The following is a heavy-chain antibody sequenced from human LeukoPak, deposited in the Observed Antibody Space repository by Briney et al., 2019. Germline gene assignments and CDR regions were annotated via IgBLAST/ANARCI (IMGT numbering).Heavy chain of an antibody. CDR2: IIPIFGTA. Sequence: SVKVSCKASGGTFSSYAISWVRQAPGQGLEWMGRIIPIFGTANYAQKFQGRVTITTDESTSTAYMELSSVRSEDTAVYYCAREIAAAGTYFDYWGQGTLVTVSS. CDR3: AREIAAAGTYFDY. V-gene: IGHV1-69*05. D-gene: IGHD6-13*01. CDR1: GGTFSSYA. J-gene: IGHJ4*02.